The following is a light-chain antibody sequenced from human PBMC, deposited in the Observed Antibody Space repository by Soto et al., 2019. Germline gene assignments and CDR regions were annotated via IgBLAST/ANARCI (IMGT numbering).Light chain of an antibody. CDR1: QSVASNY. Sequence: IGLTQSPGTLSLSPGETATLSFRASQSVASNYLAWYQQKPGQAPRLLIYGASNRATGIPDRFSGSGSGTDFTLTINRLEPEDFAVYYCQQYGSSPRTFGQGTKVDIK. CDR2: GAS. CDR3: QQYGSSPRT. J-gene: IGKJ1*01. V-gene: IGKV3-20*01.